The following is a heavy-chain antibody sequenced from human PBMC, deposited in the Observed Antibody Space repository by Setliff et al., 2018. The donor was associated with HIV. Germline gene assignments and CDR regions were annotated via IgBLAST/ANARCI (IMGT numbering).Heavy chain of an antibody. V-gene: IGHV3-43*01. CDR1: GFTFGDYT. Sequence: GGSLRLSCAASGFTFGDYTMHWVRQAPGKGLEWVSLISWDGGSTYYADSVKGRFTISRDNSKNSLYLQMNSLRTEDTALYYCAKDQGRCSSTSCYYYYGMDVWGQGTTVTVSS. CDR3: AKDQGRCSSTSCYYYYGMDV. D-gene: IGHD2-2*01. J-gene: IGHJ6*02. CDR2: ISWDGGST.